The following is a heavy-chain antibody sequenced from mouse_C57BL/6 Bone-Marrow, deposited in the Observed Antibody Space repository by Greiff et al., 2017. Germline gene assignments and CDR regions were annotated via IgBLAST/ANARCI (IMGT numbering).Heavy chain of an antibody. J-gene: IGHJ4*01. CDR3: ARRLSAYHAMDY. Sequence: EVKLQESGPGLAKPSQTLSLPCSVPGYSIPTDYWTWFRKFPGNKLAYMGYISYNGITYSTPSLKSRIAITRDTSKNQYYLQLNSVTTEDTATYYCARRLSAYHAMDYWGQGTSVTVSS. CDR1: GYSIPTDY. V-gene: IGHV3-8*01. CDR2: ISYNGIT. D-gene: IGHD3-2*02.